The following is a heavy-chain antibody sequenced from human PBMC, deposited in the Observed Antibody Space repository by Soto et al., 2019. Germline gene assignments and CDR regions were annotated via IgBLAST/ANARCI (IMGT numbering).Heavy chain of an antibody. V-gene: IGHV1-18*01. Sequence: QVQLVQSGAEVKKPGASVKVSCKASGFAFSEYGFTWVRQAPGQGLEWMAWVSVYNGDINYAQRFQGRVTMTTDTSTATVYKEMRSLRSDDTAVYYCPRYPYVKDAFDLWGQGTMVPVSS. CDR3: PRYPYVKDAFDL. CDR1: GFAFSEYG. D-gene: IGHD3-10*02. J-gene: IGHJ3*01. CDR2: VSVYNGDI.